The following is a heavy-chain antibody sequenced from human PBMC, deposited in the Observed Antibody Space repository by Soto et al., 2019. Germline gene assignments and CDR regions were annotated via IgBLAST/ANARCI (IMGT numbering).Heavy chain of an antibody. CDR1: SGSINFYY. CDR2: VAYNGNT. J-gene: IGHJ4*02. D-gene: IGHD3-3*01. CDR3: ARGQYFSLWSGLKYYFDQ. Sequence: SETLSLTCTISSGSINFYYWTWIRQSPGKGLEWIGYVAYNGNTTYNPSLKSRVTISLDTSKSRFSLRLTSATAADTATYYCARGQYFSLWSGLKYYFDQWGQGTQVTVSS. V-gene: IGHV4-59*01.